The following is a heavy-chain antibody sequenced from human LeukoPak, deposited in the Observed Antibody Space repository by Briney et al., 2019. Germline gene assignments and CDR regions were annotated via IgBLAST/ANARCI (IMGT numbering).Heavy chain of an antibody. J-gene: IGHJ6*02. V-gene: IGHV5-51*01. D-gene: IGHD2-15*01. Sequence: GESLKISCKGSGYGFTSYWIGWVRQMPGKGLEWMGIIYPGDSDTRYSPSFQGQVTISADKSISTAYLQWSSLKASDTAMYYCATTTVAARDIHYYYYGMDVWGQGTTVTVSS. CDR1: GYGFTSYW. CDR2: IYPGDSDT. CDR3: ATTTVAARDIHYYYYGMDV.